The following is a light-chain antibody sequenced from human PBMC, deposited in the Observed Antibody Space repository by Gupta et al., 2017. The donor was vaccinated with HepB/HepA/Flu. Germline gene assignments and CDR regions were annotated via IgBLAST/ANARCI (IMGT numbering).Light chain of an antibody. CDR1: QGISCY. V-gene: IGKV1-27*01. CDR3: QLNFNGP. Sequence: DIQLTQSPSSLSASVGDRVTITCRMSQGISCYLNWYRQKPGQVPKILIYSTYNLGFAVRFRFSGSGTGSDFTLTSGGPQDEDVDTYDHQLNFNGPFGHGTKVDIK. CDR2: STY. J-gene: IGKJ3*01.